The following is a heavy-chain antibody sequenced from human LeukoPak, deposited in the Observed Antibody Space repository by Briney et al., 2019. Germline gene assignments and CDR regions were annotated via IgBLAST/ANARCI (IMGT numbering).Heavy chain of an antibody. CDR1: GFTFSSYS. CDR2: ISGSSSTM. D-gene: IGHD1-1*01. V-gene: IGHV3-48*01. Sequence: GGSLRLSCGVSGFTFSSYSMSWVRQAPGKGLEWLSFISGSSSTMYYADSVKGRFIISRDNAQNSLYLQMNSLRAEDTSLYYCARWKTGLDTFDIWGQGTMVTVSS. CDR3: ARWKTGLDTFDI. J-gene: IGHJ3*02.